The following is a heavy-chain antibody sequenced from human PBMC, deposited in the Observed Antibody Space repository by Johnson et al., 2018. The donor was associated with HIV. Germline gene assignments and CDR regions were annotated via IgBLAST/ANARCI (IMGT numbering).Heavy chain of an antibody. V-gene: IGHV3-33*06. Sequence: QVQLVESGGGVVQPGRSLRLSCAASGFTFSSYGMHWVRQAPGKGLEWVAVIWYDGSNKYYADSVKGRFTISRDNSKNTMYLQMNSLRAEDTAVYYCAKSPGKDHGGNSGGIDIWGQGTMV. CDR2: IWYDGSNK. CDR3: AKSPGKDHGGNSGGIDI. J-gene: IGHJ3*02. CDR1: GFTFSSYG. D-gene: IGHD4-23*01.